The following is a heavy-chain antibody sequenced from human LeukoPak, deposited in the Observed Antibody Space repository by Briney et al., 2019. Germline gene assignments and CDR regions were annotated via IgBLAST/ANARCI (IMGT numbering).Heavy chain of an antibody. CDR3: ARAVIYDSSGYFDY. CDR2: IYYSGTT. J-gene: IGHJ4*02. D-gene: IGHD3-22*01. Sequence: SETLSLTCTVSGGSISSSSYYWGWIRRPPGKGLEWIGSIYYSGTTYYNPSLKSRVTISVDTSKNQFSLKLSSVTAADTAVYYCARAVIYDSSGYFDYWGQGTLVTVSS. V-gene: IGHV4-39*07. CDR1: GGSISSSSYY.